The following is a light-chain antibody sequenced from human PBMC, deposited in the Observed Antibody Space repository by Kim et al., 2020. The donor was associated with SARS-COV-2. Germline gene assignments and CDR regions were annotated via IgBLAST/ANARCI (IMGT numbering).Light chain of an antibody. J-gene: IGLJ1*01. CDR1: SSNVGAGYY. CDR3: QSYDSSLIDYV. V-gene: IGLV1-40*01. Sequence: QTVTISCTGSSSNVGAGYYVHWYQQLPGTAPKLLMYANSNRPSGVPDRFSGSKSGTSASLAITGLQAEDEADYYCQSYDSSLIDYVFGTGTKVTVL. CDR2: ANS.